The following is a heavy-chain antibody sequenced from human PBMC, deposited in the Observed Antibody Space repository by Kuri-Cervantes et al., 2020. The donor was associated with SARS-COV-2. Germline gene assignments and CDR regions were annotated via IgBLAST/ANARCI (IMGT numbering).Heavy chain of an antibody. CDR1: GYTFTSYG. Sequence: ASVKVSCKASGYTFTSYGISWVRQAPGQGLEWMGWISAYNGTANYAQKFQGRVTITADESTSTAYMELSSLRSEDTAVYYCARVTGKVWGHFDYWGQGTLVTVSS. D-gene: IGHD7-27*01. J-gene: IGHJ4*02. V-gene: IGHV1-18*01. CDR2: ISAYNGTA. CDR3: ARVTGKVWGHFDY.